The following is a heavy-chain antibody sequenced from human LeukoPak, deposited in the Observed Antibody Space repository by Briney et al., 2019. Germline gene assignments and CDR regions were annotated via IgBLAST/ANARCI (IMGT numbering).Heavy chain of an antibody. D-gene: IGHD1-26*01. CDR2: IIPIFGTA. V-gene: IGHV1-69*13. CDR3: ASTDDYVGATAFDY. CDR1: GGTFSSYA. Sequence: ASVKVSCKASGGTFSSYAISWVRQAPGQGLEWMGGIIPIFGTANYAQKFQGRVTITADESTSTAYMELSSLRSEDTAVYYCASTDDYVGATAFDYWGQGTLVTVSS. J-gene: IGHJ4*02.